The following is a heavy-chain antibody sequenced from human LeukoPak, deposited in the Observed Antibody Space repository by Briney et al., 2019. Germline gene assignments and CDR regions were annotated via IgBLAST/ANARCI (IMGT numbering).Heavy chain of an antibody. V-gene: IGHV1-46*01. Sequence: ASVNVSCKASGYTFTSYYMHWVRQAPGQGLEWMGIINPSGGSTSYAQKFQGRVTMTRDTSTSTVYMELSSLRSEDTAVYYCARDSAGKGYSSSPRWFDPWGQGTLVTVSS. CDR2: INPSGGST. CDR1: GYTFTSYY. D-gene: IGHD6-13*01. CDR3: ARDSAGKGYSSSPRWFDP. J-gene: IGHJ5*02.